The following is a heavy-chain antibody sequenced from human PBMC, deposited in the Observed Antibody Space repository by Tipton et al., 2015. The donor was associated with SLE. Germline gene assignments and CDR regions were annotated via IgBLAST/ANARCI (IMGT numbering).Heavy chain of an antibody. Sequence: SLRLSCAASGFTFSSYWMHWVRQAPGKGLVWVSRINSDGSSTNYADSVKGRFTISRDNAKNTLYLQMNSLRAEDTAVYYCAREGRVTTDWIGRAFDIWGQGTMVTVSS. CDR2: INSDGSST. J-gene: IGHJ3*02. V-gene: IGHV3-74*01. CDR3: AREGRVTTDWIGRAFDI. CDR1: GFTFSSYW. D-gene: IGHD3-9*01.